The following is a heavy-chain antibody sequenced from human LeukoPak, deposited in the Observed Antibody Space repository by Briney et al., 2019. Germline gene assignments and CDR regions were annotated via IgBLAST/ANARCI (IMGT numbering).Heavy chain of an antibody. V-gene: IGHV3-48*04. CDR1: GFTFSSYA. D-gene: IGHD2-2*01. CDR3: AREDCSSTSCYDGY. J-gene: IGHJ4*02. Sequence: GGSLRLSCAASGFTFSSYAMHWIRQAPGKGLEGVSYISSSGSTIYYADSVKGRFTISRDNAKNSLYLQMNSLRAEDTAVYYCAREDCSSTSCYDGYWGQGTLVTVSS. CDR2: ISSSGSTI.